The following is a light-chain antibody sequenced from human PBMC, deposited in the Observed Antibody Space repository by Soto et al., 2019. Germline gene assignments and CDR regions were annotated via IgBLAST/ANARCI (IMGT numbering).Light chain of an antibody. J-gene: IGKJ2*01. CDR2: GTS. CDR1: QSVDSRY. V-gene: IGKV3-20*01. CDR3: QQYGSSPPMYT. Sequence: EIVLTQSPGTLSLSPGESATLSCRATQSVDSRYLAWYQQKPDQAPRLLIYGTSRRATGIPDRFSGSGSVTDFTLTISRREPEGFSVYYCQQYGSSPPMYTFGQGTKLEIK.